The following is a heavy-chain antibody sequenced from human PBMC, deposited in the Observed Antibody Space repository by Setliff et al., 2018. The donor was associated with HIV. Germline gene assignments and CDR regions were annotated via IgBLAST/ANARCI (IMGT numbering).Heavy chain of an antibody. J-gene: IGHJ6*02. CDR3: ARIFGDQGYYYGMDV. Sequence: PGGSLRLSCAASGFIFSSYGMHWVRQAPGKGLEWVAFIRYDGSNKYYADSVKGRFTISRDNSKNTLYLQMNSLRAEDTAVYYCARIFGDQGYYYGMDVWGQGTTVTVSS. CDR1: GFIFSSYG. CDR2: IRYDGSNK. D-gene: IGHD3-3*01. V-gene: IGHV3-30*02.